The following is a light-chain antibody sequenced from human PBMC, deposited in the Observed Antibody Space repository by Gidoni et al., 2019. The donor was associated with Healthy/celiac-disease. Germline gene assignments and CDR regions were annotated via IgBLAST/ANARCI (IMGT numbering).Light chain of an antibody. J-gene: IGKJ1*01. CDR1: QSISSW. V-gene: IGKV1-5*03. CDR2: KAS. CDR3: QQYNSYSWT. Sequence: IQMPQSPSTLSASVGDRVTITCRASQSISSWLAWYQQKPGKAPKLLFYKASSLESGVPSRFSGSGSGTEFTLTISSLQPDDFATYYCQQYNSYSWTFGQGTKVEIK.